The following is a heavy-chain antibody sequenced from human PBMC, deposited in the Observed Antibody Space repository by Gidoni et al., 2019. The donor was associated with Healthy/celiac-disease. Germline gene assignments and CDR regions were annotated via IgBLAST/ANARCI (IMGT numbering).Heavy chain of an antibody. Sequence: QVQLVQSGAEVKKPGASVKVSCKASGYTFTGYYMHWVRQAPGQGLEWMGWINPNSGGTNYAQKFQGRVTMTRDTSISTAYMELSRLRSDDTAVYYCARDPEGYCSSTSCYSWFDPWGQGTLVTVSS. CDR3: ARDPEGYCSSTSCYSWFDP. J-gene: IGHJ5*02. CDR2: INPNSGGT. CDR1: GYTFTGYY. D-gene: IGHD2-2*02. V-gene: IGHV1-2*02.